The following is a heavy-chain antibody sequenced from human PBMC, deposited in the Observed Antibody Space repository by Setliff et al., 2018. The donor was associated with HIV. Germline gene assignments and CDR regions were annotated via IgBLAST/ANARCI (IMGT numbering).Heavy chain of an antibody. CDR3: ARYGSGWPLWYFDL. J-gene: IGHJ2*01. Sequence: ASVKVSCKASGYTFTNYGISWVRQAPGQGLEWMGWISAHNGNTNYAQKLQGRVTMSTDTSTSTAYMELRSLRSDDTAVYYCARYGSGWPLWYFDLWGRGTLVTVSS. D-gene: IGHD6-19*01. CDR1: GYTFTNYG. V-gene: IGHV1-18*01. CDR2: ISAHNGNT.